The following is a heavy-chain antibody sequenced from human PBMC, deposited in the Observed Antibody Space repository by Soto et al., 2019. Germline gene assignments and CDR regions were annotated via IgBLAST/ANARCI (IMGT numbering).Heavy chain of an antibody. V-gene: IGHV1-18*01. J-gene: IGHJ6*02. CDR3: ARGGYYDNSWGKLSHYGLDV. Sequence: QVQLVQSAAEVKKPGASVKVSCKASGYTFIRYGITWVRQAPGQGLEWMGWISAYNDYTIYAQKPQGRVTKTTYTSSKIVYMGLRGLKSDDTAVYYCARGGYYDNSWGKLSHYGLDVWGQGTSVTVSS. CDR2: ISAYNDYT. CDR1: GYTFIRYG. D-gene: IGHD3-16*01.